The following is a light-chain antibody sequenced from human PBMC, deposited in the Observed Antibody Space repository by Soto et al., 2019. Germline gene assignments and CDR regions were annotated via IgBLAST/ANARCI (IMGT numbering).Light chain of an antibody. J-gene: IGLJ2*01. CDR2: DVN. Sequence: QSALTQPASVSGSPGQSITISCTGTSSDIGAYNFVSWYQQHPGKAPKLMLYDVNMRPSGVSNRFSGSKSGNTASLPISGLQAEYEADYYCTSLTTSTNMIFGGGTKLTVL. CDR3: TSLTTSTNMI. V-gene: IGLV2-14*03. CDR1: SSDIGAYNF.